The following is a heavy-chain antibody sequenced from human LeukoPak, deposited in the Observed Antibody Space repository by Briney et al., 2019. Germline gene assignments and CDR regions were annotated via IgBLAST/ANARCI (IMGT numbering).Heavy chain of an antibody. CDR1: GYTFTGYY. Sequence: GASVKVSCKASGYTFTGYYMYWVRQAPGQGLEWMGWIDPNSGDTNYAQKFQGRVTMTRDTPISTAYMELSRLRSDDTAIYYCARVHYDFWSGLNYWGLGTLVTVSS. D-gene: IGHD3-3*01. CDR2: IDPNSGDT. V-gene: IGHV1-2*02. J-gene: IGHJ4*02. CDR3: ARVHYDFWSGLNY.